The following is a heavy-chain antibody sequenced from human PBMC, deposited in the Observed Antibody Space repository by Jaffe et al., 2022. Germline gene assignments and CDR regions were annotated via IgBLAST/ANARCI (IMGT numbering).Heavy chain of an antibody. D-gene: IGHD2-21*01. CDR2: INHSGST. CDR1: GGSFSGYY. V-gene: IGHV4-34*01. CDR3: ARLTTGCGGDCYRFFDY. J-gene: IGHJ4*02. Sequence: QVQLQQWGAGLLKPSETLSLTCAVYGGSFSGYYWSWIRQPPGKGLEWIGEINHSGSTNYNPSLKSRVTISVDTSKNQFSLKLSSVTAADTAVYYCARLTTGCGGDCYRFFDYWGQGTLVTVSS.